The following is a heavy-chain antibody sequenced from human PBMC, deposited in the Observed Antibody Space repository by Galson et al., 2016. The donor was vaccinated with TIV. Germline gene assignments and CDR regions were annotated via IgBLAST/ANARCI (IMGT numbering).Heavy chain of an antibody. CDR2: ITSSGKFI. CDR3: ARGFYRLGYVGVY. CDR1: GFTLSDYG. V-gene: IGHV3-21*01. J-gene: IGHJ4*02. Sequence: SLRLSCAASGFTLSDYGMNWVRQSPGKGLEWVSAITSSGKFIYYADSEKGRFSISRDNAKNSVYLQMDSLSVGDTAVYYCARGFYRLGYVGVYWGQGALVTVS. D-gene: IGHD3-16*01.